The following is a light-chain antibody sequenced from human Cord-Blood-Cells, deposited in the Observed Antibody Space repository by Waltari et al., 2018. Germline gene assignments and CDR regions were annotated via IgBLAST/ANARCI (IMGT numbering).Light chain of an antibody. CDR3: CSYAGSSTWV. CDR1: TMIVGGYTF. V-gene: IGLV2-23*01. CDR2: EGS. Sequence: SPLTHPPSGPGFPGRRIPSPGPEPTMIVGGYTFVPWYQQHPGKAPKLMIYEGSKRPSGVSNRFSGSKSGNTASLTISGLQAEDEADYYCCSYAGSSTWVFGGGTKLTVL. J-gene: IGLJ3*02.